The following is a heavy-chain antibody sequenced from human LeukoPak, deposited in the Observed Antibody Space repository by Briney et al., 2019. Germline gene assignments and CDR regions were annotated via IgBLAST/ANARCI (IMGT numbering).Heavy chain of an antibody. D-gene: IGHD3-22*01. CDR3: ARGYYYDSSGFPEYFQH. V-gene: IGHV3-74*01. Sequence: PGGSLRLSCAASGFTFSSYWMHWVRHAPGKGLVWVSRINSDGSSTTYADSVKGRFTISRDNAKNTLYLQMNSLSAEDTAVYYCARGYYYDSSGFPEYFQHWGQGTLVTVSS. CDR2: INSDGSST. J-gene: IGHJ1*01. CDR1: GFTFSSYW.